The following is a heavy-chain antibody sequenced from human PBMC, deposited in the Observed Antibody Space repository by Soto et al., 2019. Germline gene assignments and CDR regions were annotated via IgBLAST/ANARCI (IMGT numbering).Heavy chain of an antibody. V-gene: IGHV1-3*01. J-gene: IGHJ3*02. CDR3: ARDYATATTSWRHAFDI. Sequence: KFQGRVTITRDTSASTAYMELSSLRSEDTAVYYCARDYATATTSWRHAFDIWGQGTMVTVSS. D-gene: IGHD4-17*01.